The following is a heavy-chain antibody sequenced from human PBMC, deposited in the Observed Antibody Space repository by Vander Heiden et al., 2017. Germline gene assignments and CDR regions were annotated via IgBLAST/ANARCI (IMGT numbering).Heavy chain of an antibody. D-gene: IGHD6-25*01. Sequence: QVQLPQWGAGLLKPSETLSLTCTVYGGSFSGYYWTWIRQPPGKGLEWIREINESGSTNYNPSLKSRVTISGDTSKNQFSLRLTSVTAADTAVYYCARRGRLPFDYWGQGTLVTVSS. J-gene: IGHJ4*02. V-gene: IGHV4-34*02. CDR1: GGSFSGYY. CDR2: INESGST. CDR3: ARRGRLPFDY.